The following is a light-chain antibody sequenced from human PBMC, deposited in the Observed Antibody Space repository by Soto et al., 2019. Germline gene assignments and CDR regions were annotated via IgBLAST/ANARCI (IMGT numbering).Light chain of an antibody. Sequence: QSALTQPASVSGSPVQSITISCIGSSSDVGFYNYVSWYQQHPGKAPKLMLYGVTNRPSGVSNRFSGSKSGNMASLTISGLQAEDEADYYCSSYSSTSTLVFGTGTKLTVL. CDR1: SSDVGFYNY. CDR3: SSYSSTSTLV. J-gene: IGLJ1*01. V-gene: IGLV2-14*01. CDR2: GVT.